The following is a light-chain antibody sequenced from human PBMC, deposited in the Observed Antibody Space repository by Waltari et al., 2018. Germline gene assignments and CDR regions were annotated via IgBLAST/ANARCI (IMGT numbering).Light chain of an antibody. CDR1: QSIRSY. CDR2: DAS. J-gene: IGKJ4*01. V-gene: IGKV1-39*01. Sequence: DIQMTQSPSSLSASVGDSVTITCRASQSIRSYLNWYKQKPGKAPKLLIYDASNLQSGVPSRFSGSGSGTDFTLTISRLQAEDFATYFCQQSYSTPLTFGGGAKVEIK. CDR3: QQSYSTPLT.